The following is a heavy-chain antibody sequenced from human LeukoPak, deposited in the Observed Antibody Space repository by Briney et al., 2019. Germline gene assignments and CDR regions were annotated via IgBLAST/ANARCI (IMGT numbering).Heavy chain of an antibody. CDR1: GGFLSSYY. CDR3: ARGGSEFDP. V-gene: IGHV4-59*01. Sequence: PSETLSLTCTVSGGFLSSYYWSWIRQPPGKGLEWIGYIYSSGNTNYNPSLKSRVTRSVDTSKNPFSLKLSSVTAADTAVYYCARGGSEFDPWGQGMLVTVSS. J-gene: IGHJ5*02. CDR2: IYSSGNT.